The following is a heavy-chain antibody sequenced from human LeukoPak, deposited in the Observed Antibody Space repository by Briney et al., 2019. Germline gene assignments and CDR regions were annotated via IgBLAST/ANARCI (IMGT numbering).Heavy chain of an antibody. Sequence: SETLSLTCTVSGGSISSYYWSWIRQPAGKGLEWIGRIYTSGSTNYNPSLKSRVTMSVDTSKNQFSLKLSSVTAADTAVYYCARVGYCSSTSCYMGWYFDYWGQGTLVTVSS. CDR3: ARVGYCSSTSCYMGWYFDY. J-gene: IGHJ4*02. CDR1: GGSISSYY. D-gene: IGHD2-2*02. V-gene: IGHV4-4*07. CDR2: IYTSGST.